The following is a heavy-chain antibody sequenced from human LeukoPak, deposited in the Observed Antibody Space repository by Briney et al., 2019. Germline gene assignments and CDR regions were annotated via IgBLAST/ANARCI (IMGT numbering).Heavy chain of an antibody. CDR3: ARALSQQLIRYSQD. Sequence: PGGSLRLSCEASGFGFSHHVIHWVRQVPGQGLEWVSMISYDGSGEHYADSVRGRLTISRDNSKNTAYLQMNSLRADDTAVYYCARALSQQLIRYSQDWGQGTLVTVSS. D-gene: IGHD5-24*01. J-gene: IGHJ1*01. CDR2: ISYDGSGE. CDR1: GFGFSHHV. V-gene: IGHV3-30*04.